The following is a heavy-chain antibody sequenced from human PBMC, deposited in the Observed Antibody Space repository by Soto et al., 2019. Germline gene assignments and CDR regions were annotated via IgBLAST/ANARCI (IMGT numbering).Heavy chain of an antibody. CDR1: GGSISSSNW. J-gene: IGHJ4*02. D-gene: IGHD1-1*01. CDR3: ARDKITGLFDE. V-gene: IGHV4-4*02. Sequence: SETLSLTCAVSGGSISSSNWWSWVRQPPGKGLEWIGELHHSGITNYNASLKSRATISVDKSKNQFSLKLTSVTAADTAVYYGARDKITGLFDEWGKGTLVTVDS. CDR2: LHHSGIT.